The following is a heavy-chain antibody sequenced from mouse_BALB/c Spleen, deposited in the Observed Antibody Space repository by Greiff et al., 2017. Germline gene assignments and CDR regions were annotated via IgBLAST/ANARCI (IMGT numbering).Heavy chain of an antibody. Sequence: QVQLQQSGAELVKPGASVKLSCKASGYTFTSYWMHWVKQRPGQGLEWIGAINPSNGRTNYNEKFKGKATLTVDKSSSTAYMQLSSLTSEDSAVYYCARKRDGYLDYWGQGTTLTVSS. CDR1: GYTFTSYW. CDR3: ARKRDGYLDY. J-gene: IGHJ2*01. D-gene: IGHD2-3*01. CDR2: INPSNGRT. V-gene: IGHV1S81*02.